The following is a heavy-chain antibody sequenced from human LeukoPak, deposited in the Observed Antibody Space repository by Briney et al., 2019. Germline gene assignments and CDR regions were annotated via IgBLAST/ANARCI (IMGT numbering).Heavy chain of an antibody. D-gene: IGHD2-2*01. V-gene: IGHV1-18*01. J-gene: IGHJ6*02. CDR2: ISAYNGNT. CDR3: ARDYYCSSTSCYYYGMDV. Sequence: ASVKVSCKASGYTFTSYGISWGRQAPGQGLEWMGWISAYNGNTNYAQKLQGRVTMTTDTSTSTAYMELRSLRSDDTAVYYCARDYYCSSTSCYYYGMDVWGQGTTVTVSS. CDR1: GYTFTSYG.